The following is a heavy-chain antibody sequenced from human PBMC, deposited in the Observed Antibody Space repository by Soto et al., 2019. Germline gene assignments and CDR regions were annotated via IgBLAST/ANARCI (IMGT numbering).Heavy chain of an antibody. CDR2: ISSSGSTI. J-gene: IGHJ4*02. CDR3: ASHPSRSDYDFWSGYYSGYFDY. CDR1: GFTFSDYY. Sequence: AGGSLRLSCAASGFTFSDYYMSWIRQAPGKGLEWASYISSSGSTIYYADSVKGRFTISRDNAKNSLYLQMNSLRAEDTAVYYCASHPSRSDYDFWSGYYSGYFDYWGQGTLVTVSS. V-gene: IGHV3-11*01. D-gene: IGHD3-3*01.